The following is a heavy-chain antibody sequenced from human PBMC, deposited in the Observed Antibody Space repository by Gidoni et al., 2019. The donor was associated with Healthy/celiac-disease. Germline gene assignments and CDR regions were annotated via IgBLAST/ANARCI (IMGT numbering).Heavy chain of an antibody. CDR1: GYTFTGYY. Sequence: QVQLVQSGAAVTKPGASVKVSCKASGYTFTGYYMHWVRQAPGQGLEWMGWINPNSGGTNYAQKFQGWVTMTRDTSISTAYMELSRLRSDDTAVYYCARGGNYYDSRGDWFDPWGQGTLVTVSS. V-gene: IGHV1-2*04. D-gene: IGHD3-22*01. CDR2: INPNSGGT. J-gene: IGHJ5*02. CDR3: ARGGNYYDSRGDWFDP.